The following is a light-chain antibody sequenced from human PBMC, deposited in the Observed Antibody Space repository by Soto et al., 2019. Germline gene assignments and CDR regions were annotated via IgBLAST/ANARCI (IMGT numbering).Light chain of an antibody. CDR2: LND. J-gene: IGLJ1*01. CDR3: AAWDDSLNAL. CDR1: FSNIGDNA. Sequence: QSVLTQPPSLSATHGQRVNISCSGSFSNIGDNAVNWYQQLPGAAPKLLIYLNDQRPSGVPDRFSGSKSGTSAFLAISGLQSEDEADYYCAAWDDSLNALFGTGTKFTVL. V-gene: IGLV1-44*01.